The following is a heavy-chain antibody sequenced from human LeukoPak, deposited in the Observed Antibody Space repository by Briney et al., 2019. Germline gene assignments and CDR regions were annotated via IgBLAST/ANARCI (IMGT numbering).Heavy chain of an antibody. CDR1: GGSISSSSYY. J-gene: IGHJ4*02. CDR2: IYYSGST. Sequence: SETLSLTCTVSGGSISSSSYYWGWIRQPPGKGLEWIGSIYYSGSTYYNPSLKSRVTISVDTSKNQFSLKLSSVTAADTAVYYCATQNLFYYDSSGPFDYWGQGTLVTVSS. CDR3: ATQNLFYYDSSGPFDY. V-gene: IGHV4-39*01. D-gene: IGHD3-22*01.